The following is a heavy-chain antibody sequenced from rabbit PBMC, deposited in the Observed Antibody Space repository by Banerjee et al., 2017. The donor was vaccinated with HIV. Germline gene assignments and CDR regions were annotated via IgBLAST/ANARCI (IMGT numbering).Heavy chain of an antibody. Sequence: QELVESGGGLVQPGESLKLSCKASGFSFSSNYYMCWVRQAPGKGLEWIACIHSSSGSTYYASWAKGRFTISKTSSTTVTLQMTSLTAADTATYFCARDPVNDDGYAPDLWGPGTLVTVS. CDR2: IHSSSGST. V-gene: IGHV1S40*01. CDR3: ARDPVNDDGYAPDL. CDR1: GFSFSSNYY. D-gene: IGHD6-1*01. J-gene: IGHJ6*01.